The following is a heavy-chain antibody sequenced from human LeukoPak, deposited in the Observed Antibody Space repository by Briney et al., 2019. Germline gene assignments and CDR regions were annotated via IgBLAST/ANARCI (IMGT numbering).Heavy chain of an antibody. D-gene: IGHD4-11*01. J-gene: IGHJ6*03. Sequence: GASVKVSCKASGGTFSSYAISWVRQTPGQGLEWMGGIIPIFGTANYAQKFQGRVTITTDESTSTAYMGLSSLRSEDTAVYYCARGVTTVTYYYYMDVWGKGTTVTVSS. CDR1: GGTFSSYA. CDR2: IIPIFGTA. V-gene: IGHV1-69*05. CDR3: ARGVTTVTYYYYMDV.